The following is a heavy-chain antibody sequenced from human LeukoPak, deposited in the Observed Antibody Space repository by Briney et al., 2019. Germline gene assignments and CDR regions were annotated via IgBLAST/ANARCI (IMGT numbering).Heavy chain of an antibody. J-gene: IGHJ4*02. Sequence: GESLKISCKGSGYSFTSHWIGWVRQMPGKGLEWMGIIYPGDSDTRYRPSFQGQVTISVDKSINTAYLQWSALEASDTAIYYCARQIRYNWNDPFDYWGQGTLVTVSS. CDR3: ARQIRYNWNDPFDY. V-gene: IGHV5-51*01. D-gene: IGHD1-20*01. CDR2: IYPGDSDT. CDR1: GYSFTSHW.